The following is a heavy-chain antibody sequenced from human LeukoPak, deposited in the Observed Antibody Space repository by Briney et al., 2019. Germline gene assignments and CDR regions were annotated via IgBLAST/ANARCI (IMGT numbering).Heavy chain of an antibody. D-gene: IGHD5-24*01. CDR1: GFTFSSYS. V-gene: IGHV3-21*01. CDR3: ARDRDGYNSEASDY. J-gene: IGHJ4*02. CDR2: ISSSSSYI. Sequence: KPGGSLRLSCAASGFTFSSYSMNWVRQAPGKGLEWVSSISSSSSYIYYADSVKGRFTISRDNAKNSLYLQMNSLRAKDTAVYYCARDRDGYNSEASDYWGQGTLVTVSS.